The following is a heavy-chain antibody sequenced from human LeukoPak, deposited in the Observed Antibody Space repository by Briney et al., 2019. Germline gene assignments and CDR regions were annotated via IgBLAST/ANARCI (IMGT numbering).Heavy chain of an antibody. CDR2: IRYDGSNK. J-gene: IGHJ6*03. CDR1: GFTFSSYG. CDR3: AKDRYSSGWWNYYYYMDV. V-gene: IGHV3-30*02. D-gene: IGHD6-19*01. Sequence: GGSLRLSCAVSGFTFSSYGMHWVPQAPGKGLEWLAFIRYDGSNKYYADSVKGRFTISRDNSKNTLYLQMNSLRAEDTAVYYCAKDRYSSGWWNYYYYMDVWGKGTTVTISS.